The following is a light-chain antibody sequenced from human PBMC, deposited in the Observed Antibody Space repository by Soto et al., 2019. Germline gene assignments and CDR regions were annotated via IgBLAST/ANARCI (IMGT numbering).Light chain of an antibody. V-gene: IGLV1-40*01. CDR3: QSYDNSLSGYV. Sequence: QSVLTQPPSVSGAPGQGVTISCTGRSSNIGAGYDVHWYQQLPGTVPKLLIYGNTNRPSGVPDRFSGSKSGTSASLAITGLQAEDEADYYCQSYDNSLSGYVFGTGTKVTV. CDR1: SSNIGAGYD. J-gene: IGLJ1*01. CDR2: GNT.